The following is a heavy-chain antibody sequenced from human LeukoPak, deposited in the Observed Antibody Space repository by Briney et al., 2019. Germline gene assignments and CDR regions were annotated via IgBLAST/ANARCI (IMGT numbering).Heavy chain of an antibody. J-gene: IGHJ4*02. CDR2: ISGSGGST. V-gene: IGHV3-23*01. CDR3: AKDQSTSYYYDTSGAKGPFDY. Sequence: QPGGSLRLSCAASGFTFSSHAMSWVRQAPGKGLEWVSGISGSGGSTYYADSVKGRFTISRDKSKNTLYLQMNSLRAEDTAVYYCAKDQSTSYYYDTSGAKGPFDYWGQGTPVTVSS. CDR1: GFTFSSHA. D-gene: IGHD3-22*01.